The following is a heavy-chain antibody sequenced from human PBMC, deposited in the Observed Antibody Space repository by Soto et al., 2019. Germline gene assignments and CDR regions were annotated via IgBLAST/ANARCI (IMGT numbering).Heavy chain of an antibody. V-gene: IGHV4-4*02. D-gene: IGHD2-15*01. CDR2: IYHSGST. CDR1: SGSISSSNW. CDR3: ARALGTYCSGGSCYPPSH. Sequence: QVQLQESGPGLVKPSGTLSLTCAVSSGSISSSNWWSWVRQPPGKGLEWIGEIYHSGSTNYNPSLKSRVTISVDKSKNQFSLKLSSVTAADTAVYYCARALGTYCSGGSCYPPSHWGQGTLVTVSS. J-gene: IGHJ4*02.